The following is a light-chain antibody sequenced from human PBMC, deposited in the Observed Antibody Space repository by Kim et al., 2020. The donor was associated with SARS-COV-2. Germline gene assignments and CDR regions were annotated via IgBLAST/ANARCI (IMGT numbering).Light chain of an antibody. Sequence: IVLTQSPGTLSLSPWERATLSCRASQSVSSSYLAWYQQKPGQAPRLLIHGASTRAAGIPVRFSGSGSGTEFTLTISSLQSEDSAVYYCQQYNDWPLITFGGGTKVDIK. CDR2: GAS. CDR1: QSVSSSY. J-gene: IGKJ4*01. CDR3: QQYNDWPLIT. V-gene: IGKV3-15*01.